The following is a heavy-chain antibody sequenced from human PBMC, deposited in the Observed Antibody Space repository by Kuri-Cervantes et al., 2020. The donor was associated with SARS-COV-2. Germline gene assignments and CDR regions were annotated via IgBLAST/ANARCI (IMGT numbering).Heavy chain of an antibody. Sequence: GGSLRLSCAASGFTFSSYEMNWVRQAPGKGLEWVSYISSSGSTIYYADSVKGRFTISRDSAKNSLYLQMNSLRAEDTAVYYCARDRAYYDILTGYYRGNDYYYYGMDVWGQGTTVTVSS. J-gene: IGHJ6*02. CDR2: ISSSGSTI. V-gene: IGHV3-48*03. CDR3: ARDRAYYDILTGYYRGNDYYYYGMDV. CDR1: GFTFSSYE. D-gene: IGHD3-9*01.